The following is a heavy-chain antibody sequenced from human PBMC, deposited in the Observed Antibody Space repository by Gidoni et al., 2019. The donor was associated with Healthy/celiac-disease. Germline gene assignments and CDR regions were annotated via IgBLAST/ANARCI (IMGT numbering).Heavy chain of an antibody. CDR2: INSDGSST. CDR1: GFTFSSYW. D-gene: IGHD3-10*01. Sequence: EVQLVESGGGLVQPGGSLRLSCAASGFTFSSYWMHWVRQAPGKGLVWVSRINSDGSSTSYADSVKGRFTISRDNAKNTLYLQMNSLSAEDTAVYYCARAELLSPDAFDIWGQGTMVTVSS. V-gene: IGHV3-74*01. CDR3: ARAELLSPDAFDI. J-gene: IGHJ3*02.